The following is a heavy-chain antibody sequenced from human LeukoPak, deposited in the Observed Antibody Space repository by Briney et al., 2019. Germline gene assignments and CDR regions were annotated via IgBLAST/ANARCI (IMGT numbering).Heavy chain of an antibody. J-gene: IGHJ6*03. CDR3: ARDARVGATWNYYYYYMEV. V-gene: IGHV3-48*01. D-gene: IGHD1-26*01. Sequence: GGSLRLSCAASGFTFSRYSMNWVRQAPGKGLEWVSYISSSSSTIYYADSVKGRFTVSRDNSKNTLYLQMNSLRAEDTAVYYCARDARVGATWNYYYYYMEVWGKGTTVTVSS. CDR1: GFTFSRYS. CDR2: ISSSSSTI.